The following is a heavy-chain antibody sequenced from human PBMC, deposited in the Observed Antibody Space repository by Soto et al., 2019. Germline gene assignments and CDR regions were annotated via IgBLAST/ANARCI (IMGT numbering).Heavy chain of an antibody. V-gene: IGHV3-23*01. CDR2: ISGSGGST. CDR1: GFTFSSYA. CDR3: AKALIGWYHLLQYYFDY. D-gene: IGHD2-2*01. J-gene: IGHJ4*02. Sequence: GGSLRLSCAAPGFTFSSYAMSWVRQAPGKGLEWVSAISGSGGSTYYADSVKGRFTISRDNSKNTLYLQMNSLRAEDTAVYYCAKALIGWYHLLQYYFDYWGQGTLVTVSS.